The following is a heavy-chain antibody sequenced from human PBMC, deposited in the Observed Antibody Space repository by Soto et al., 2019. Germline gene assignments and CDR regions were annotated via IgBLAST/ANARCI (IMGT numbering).Heavy chain of an antibody. V-gene: IGHV3-11*01. Sequence: QMQLVESRGGLVKPGGSLRLSCAASGFTFSDYYMTWIRQAPGKGLEWVSYISSSGTGIYYPDSVKGRFTISRDNARNSLYLQMSSLRAEDTAVYFCARAYSDAFDIWGQGTMVTVSS. CDR1: GFTFSDYY. D-gene: IGHD2-15*01. CDR3: ARAYSDAFDI. J-gene: IGHJ3*02. CDR2: ISSSGTGI.